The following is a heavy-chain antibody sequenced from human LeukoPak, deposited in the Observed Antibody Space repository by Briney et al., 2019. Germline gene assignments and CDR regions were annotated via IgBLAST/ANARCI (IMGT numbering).Heavy chain of an antibody. CDR3: ARDSPYASGYYNGDYHYCMDV. CDR1: GGSISSGNYY. J-gene: IGHJ6*03. V-gene: IGHV4-61*02. D-gene: IGHD3-22*01. CDR2: IYTSGST. Sequence: PSETLSLTCTVSGGSISSGNYYWSWIRQPAGKGLEWIGRIYTSGSTNYNPSLKSRVTISVDTSKNQFSLKLSSVTAADTAVYYCARDSPYASGYYNGDYHYCMDVWGKGTTVTVSS.